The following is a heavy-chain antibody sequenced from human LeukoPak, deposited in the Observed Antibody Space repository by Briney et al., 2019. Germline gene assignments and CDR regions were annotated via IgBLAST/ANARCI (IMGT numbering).Heavy chain of an antibody. D-gene: IGHD6-19*01. Sequence: GGSLRLSCAASGFIFRNYAMSWVRQAPGKGLEWVAVISYDGSNKYYADSVKGRFTISRDNSKNTLYLQMNSLRAEDTAVYYCARGYSSGWYEGLDYWGQGTLVTVSS. CDR2: ISYDGSNK. J-gene: IGHJ4*02. V-gene: IGHV3-30*04. CDR3: ARGYSSGWYEGLDY. CDR1: GFIFRNYA.